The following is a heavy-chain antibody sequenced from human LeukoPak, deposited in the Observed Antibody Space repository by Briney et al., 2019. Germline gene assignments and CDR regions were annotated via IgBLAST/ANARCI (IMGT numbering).Heavy chain of an antibody. CDR1: GGSISSSSYY. D-gene: IGHD1-26*01. J-gene: IGHJ5*02. V-gene: IGHV4-39*07. CDR3: ARGFGGSSQGWLDP. Sequence: SETLSLTCTVSGGSISSSSYYWGWIRQPPGKGLEWIGSIYYSGSTYYNPSLKSRVTISVDTSKNQFSLKLSSVTAADTAVYYCARGFGGSSQGWLDPWGQGTLVTVSS. CDR2: IYYSGST.